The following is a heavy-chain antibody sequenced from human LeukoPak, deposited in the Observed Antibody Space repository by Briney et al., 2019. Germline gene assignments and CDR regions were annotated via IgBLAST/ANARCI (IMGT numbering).Heavy chain of an antibody. CDR1: GFTFSSYW. J-gene: IGHJ5*02. CDR3: ARGWFDT. Sequence: GGSLRLSCAASGFTFSSYWMHWVRQAPGKGLVWVSRINSDGRRATYADSVEGRFTISRDNAKNSLYLQMNSLRAEDTAVYYCARGWFDTWGQGTLVTVSS. V-gene: IGHV3-74*01. CDR2: INSDGRRA.